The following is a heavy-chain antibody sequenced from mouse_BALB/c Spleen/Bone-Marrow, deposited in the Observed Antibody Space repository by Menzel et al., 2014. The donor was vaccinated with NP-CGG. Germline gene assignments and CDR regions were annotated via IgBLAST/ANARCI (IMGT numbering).Heavy chain of an antibody. CDR2: ISCYNGAT. CDR3: ARRDFPYAMDY. J-gene: IGHJ4*01. V-gene: IGHV1S34*01. CDR1: GYSFTGYY. Sequence: LVKTGASVRISCKASGYSFTGYYMHWVKQSHGKSLEWIGYISCYNGATSYNQKFKGKATFTVDTSSSTAYMQFNSLTSEDSAVYYCARRDFPYAMDYWGQGTSVTVSS.